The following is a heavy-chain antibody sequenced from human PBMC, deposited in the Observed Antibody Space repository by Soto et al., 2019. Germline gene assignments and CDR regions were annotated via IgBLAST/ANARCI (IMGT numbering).Heavy chain of an antibody. J-gene: IGHJ1*01. D-gene: IGHD4-17*01. CDR3: ARDTYGDFDRHFQY. CDR2: IYQDGRT. V-gene: IGHV4-31*03. CDR1: GGSLGSGGYY. Sequence: QVQLQESGPRLVKPSQTLSLTCTVSGGSLGSGGYYWSWIRQHPGKGLEWIGYIYQDGRTYYNPSLKSRVTISMGSSENQFSLRLTSVTDADTAVYYCARDTYGDFDRHFQYRGQGTQVTVSS.